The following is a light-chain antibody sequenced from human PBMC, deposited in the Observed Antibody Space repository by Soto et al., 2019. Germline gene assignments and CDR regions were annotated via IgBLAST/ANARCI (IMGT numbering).Light chain of an antibody. CDR3: SSNTGGSPYV. J-gene: IGLJ1*01. Sequence: QSVLTQPASVSGSPGQSITISCTGTSSDIGGYKYVSWYQQHPGKAPKLMIYDVSNRPSGVSNRFSGSKSGNTATLTISGLQGEDEDESYCSSNTGGSPYVFGTGTKVPV. CDR2: DVS. V-gene: IGLV2-14*01. CDR1: SSDIGGYKY.